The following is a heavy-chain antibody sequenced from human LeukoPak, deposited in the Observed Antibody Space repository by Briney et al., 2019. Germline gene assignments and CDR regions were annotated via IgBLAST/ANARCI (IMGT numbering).Heavy chain of an antibody. CDR1: GFTFSSYA. CDR3: AKDPSTLYNWNDGDY. V-gene: IGHV3-23*01. D-gene: IGHD1-20*01. J-gene: IGHJ4*02. Sequence: GGSLRLSCAASGFTFSSYAMSWVRQAPGKGLEWVSAISGSGGSTYYADSVKGRFTISRDNSKNTLYLQMNSLRAEGTAVYYCAKDPSTLYNWNDGDYWGQGTLVTVSS. CDR2: ISGSGGST.